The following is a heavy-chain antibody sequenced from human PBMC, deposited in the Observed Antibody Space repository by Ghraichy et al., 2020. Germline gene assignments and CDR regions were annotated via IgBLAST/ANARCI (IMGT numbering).Heavy chain of an antibody. D-gene: IGHD4-17*01. Sequence: GGSLRLSCSSSGFTFGDYAMSWVRQAPGKGLEWVGFIRSGGNGGTTEYAASVKGRFTISRDDSENIAYLQMSSLKTEDTAIYYCTRVDDYGDYGGWFDPWGQGTLVTLSS. V-gene: IGHV3-49*04. CDR1: GFTFGDYA. J-gene: IGHJ5*02. CDR3: TRVDDYGDYGGWFDP. CDR2: IRSGGNGGTT.